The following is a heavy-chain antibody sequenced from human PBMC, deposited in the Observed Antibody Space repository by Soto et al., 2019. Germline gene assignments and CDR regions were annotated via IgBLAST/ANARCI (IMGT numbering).Heavy chain of an antibody. CDR2: INHSGST. J-gene: IGHJ5*02. D-gene: IGHD6-19*01. CDR1: GGSFSGYY. CDR3: AREGIAVAGTGNWFDH. Sequence: SETLSLTCAVYGGSFSGYYWSWIRQPPGKGLEWIGEINHSGSTNYNPSLKSRVTISVDTSKNQFSLKLSSVTAADTAVYYCAREGIAVAGTGNWFDHWGQGTLVTVSS. V-gene: IGHV4-34*01.